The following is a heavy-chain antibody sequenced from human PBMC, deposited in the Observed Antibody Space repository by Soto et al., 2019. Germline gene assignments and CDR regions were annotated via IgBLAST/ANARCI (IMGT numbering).Heavy chain of an antibody. D-gene: IGHD6-6*01. Sequence: EVQLVESGGGLVQPGWSLRLSCVASGLTFDTYAMHWVRQAPGKGLEWVSGVSWNSGHIAYADSVKGRFTISRDNAKNALYLQMNSLRSEDTALYYCARDRHSSSSVGFGFDYWGQGTLFTVSS. J-gene: IGHJ4*02. CDR1: GLTFDTYA. V-gene: IGHV3-9*01. CDR2: VSWNSGHI. CDR3: ARDRHSSSSVGFGFDY.